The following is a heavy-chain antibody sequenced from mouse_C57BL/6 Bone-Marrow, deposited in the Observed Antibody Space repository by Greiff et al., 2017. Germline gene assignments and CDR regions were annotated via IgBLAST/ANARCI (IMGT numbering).Heavy chain of an antibody. CDR2: SRNKANDYTT. D-gene: IGHD2-2*01. Sequence: EVMLVESGGGLVQSGRSLRLSCATSGFTFSDFYMEWVRQAPGKGLEWIAASRNKANDYTTEYSASVKGRFIVSRDTSQSILYLQMNALGAEDTAIYYCARDAGATMVTTGAMDYWGQGTSVTVSS. J-gene: IGHJ4*01. CDR1: GFTFSDFY. V-gene: IGHV7-1*01. CDR3: ARDAGATMVTTGAMDY.